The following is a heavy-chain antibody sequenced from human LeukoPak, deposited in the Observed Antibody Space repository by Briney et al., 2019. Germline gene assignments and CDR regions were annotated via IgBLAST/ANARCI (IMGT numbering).Heavy chain of an antibody. CDR2: INWNGGTT. CDR3: ARIVGPSVVGYFDY. D-gene: IGHD1-26*01. J-gene: IGHJ4*02. V-gene: IGHV3-20*04. CDR1: GFTFDDYG. Sequence: GGSLRLSCAASGFTFDDYGMGWVRQAPGKGLEGVSGINWNGGTTDYADSAKGRFTISRDNAKKSLYLEMHNLRAEDTALYYCARIVGPSVVGYFDYWGQGTLVTVSS.